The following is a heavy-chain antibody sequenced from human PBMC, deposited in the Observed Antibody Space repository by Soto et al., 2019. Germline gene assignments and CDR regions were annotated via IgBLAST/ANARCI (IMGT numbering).Heavy chain of an antibody. D-gene: IGHD2-21*01. J-gene: IGHJ4*02. Sequence: QVQLQESGPGLVKPSQTLSLTCTVSGGSISSGDYYWAWIRQPPGKGLEWIGHIYYRGRTYYNPYLKSRVTISVDTSKNQFSLNLNSVTASDTAVYFCARPYGGDYFDSWGQGTLVTVSS. V-gene: IGHV4-30-4*01. CDR2: IYYRGRT. CDR3: ARPYGGDYFDS. CDR1: GGSISSGDYY.